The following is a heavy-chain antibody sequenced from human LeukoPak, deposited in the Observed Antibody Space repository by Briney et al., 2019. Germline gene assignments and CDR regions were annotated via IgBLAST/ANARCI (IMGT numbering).Heavy chain of an antibody. CDR3: ASIDYLDGDYFDY. CDR1: GGSISSHY. J-gene: IGHJ4*02. D-gene: IGHD4-11*01. CDR2: IYYSGST. V-gene: IGHV4-59*11. Sequence: PSETLSLTCTVSGGSISSHYWSWIRQPPGKGLEWIGYIYYSGSTNYNPSLKSRVTISVDTSKNQFSLKLSSVTAADTAVYYRASIDYLDGDYFDYWGQGTLVTVSS.